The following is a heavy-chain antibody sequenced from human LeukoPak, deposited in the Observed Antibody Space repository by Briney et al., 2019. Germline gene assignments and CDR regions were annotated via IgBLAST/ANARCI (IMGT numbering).Heavy chain of an antibody. J-gene: IGHJ4*02. CDR2: IHQNGGTE. V-gene: IGHV3-7*03. CDR1: GFTVSNYW. D-gene: IGHD6-13*01. CDR3: ARDLSSRDAF. Sequence: GGSLRLSCAASGFTVSNYWMSWVRQAPGEGLEWVACIHQNGGTEYYVDSAKGRFAISRDNSKSSLHLQMSSLTVEDTAVYYCARDLSSRDAFWGQGTLVIVSS.